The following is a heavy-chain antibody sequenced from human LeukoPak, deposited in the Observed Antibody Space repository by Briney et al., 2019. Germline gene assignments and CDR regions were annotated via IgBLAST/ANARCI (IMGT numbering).Heavy chain of an antibody. CDR3: GRDPKLGIRGYTYGYIDY. CDR2: INTNTGNP. J-gene: IGHJ4*02. CDR1: GYTFTSYA. Sequence: ASVKVSCKTSGYTFTSYAISWVRQAPGQGLEWMGWINTNTGNPKYAQGFTGRYVFSLDTSVSTAYLQISGLKADDTAVYYCGRDPKLGIRGYTYGYIDYWGQGTLVTVSS. V-gene: IGHV7-4-1*02. D-gene: IGHD5-18*01.